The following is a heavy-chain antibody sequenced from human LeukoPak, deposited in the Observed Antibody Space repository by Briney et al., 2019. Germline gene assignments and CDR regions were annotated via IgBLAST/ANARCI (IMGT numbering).Heavy chain of an antibody. Sequence: PGGSLRLSCAASGFTFSSYAMSWVRQAPGKGLEWVSAISGSGGSTYYADSVKGRFTISRDNSKNTLYLQMNSLRAEDTAVYYCAKGTAYVVVPAVFDYWGQGTLVTVSS. CDR1: GFTFSSYA. V-gene: IGHV3-23*01. CDR3: AKGTAYVVVPAVFDY. J-gene: IGHJ4*02. CDR2: ISGSGGST. D-gene: IGHD2-2*01.